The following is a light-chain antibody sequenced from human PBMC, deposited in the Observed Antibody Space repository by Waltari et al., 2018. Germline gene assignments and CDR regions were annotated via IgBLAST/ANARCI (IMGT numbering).Light chain of an antibody. Sequence: QTVVTQEPSFSVSPGGTVTLTCGLSSGSVSTSYYPSWYQQTPGQAPRTLIYNTNTRSSGVPDRFSGSILGNKAALAITGAQADDECDYYCVLYMGRGIRVFGGGTKLTVL. J-gene: IGLJ2*01. V-gene: IGLV8-61*01. CDR2: NTN. CDR1: SGSVSTSYY. CDR3: VLYMGRGIRV.